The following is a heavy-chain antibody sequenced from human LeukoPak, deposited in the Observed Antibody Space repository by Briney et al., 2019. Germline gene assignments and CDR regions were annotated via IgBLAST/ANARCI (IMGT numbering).Heavy chain of an antibody. Sequence: ASVKVSCKASGYTFTSYDINWVRQATGQGLEWMGWMNPNSGNTGYAQKFQGRVTITRNTSISTAYMELSSLRSEDTAVYYCARGVLGYCSSTSCYYMDVWGKGTTVTVSS. CDR1: GYTFTSYD. D-gene: IGHD2-2*01. V-gene: IGHV1-8*03. J-gene: IGHJ6*03. CDR2: MNPNSGNT. CDR3: ARGVLGYCSSTSCYYMDV.